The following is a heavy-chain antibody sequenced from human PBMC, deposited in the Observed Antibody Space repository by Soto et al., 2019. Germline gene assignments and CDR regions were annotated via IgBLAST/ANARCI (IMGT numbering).Heavy chain of an antibody. J-gene: IGHJ3*02. Sequence: GSLRLSCAASGFTLSRHTMNWVRQAPGKGLEWVSFIGSRTSDIYYADSVKGRFTISRDNAKNSLYLDLTRLRAEDTAVYFCVRDYYDTSGYPNTFDMWGQGTMVTVSS. CDR1: GFTLSRHT. D-gene: IGHD3-22*01. CDR2: IGSRTSDI. CDR3: VRDYYDTSGYPNTFDM. V-gene: IGHV3-21*01.